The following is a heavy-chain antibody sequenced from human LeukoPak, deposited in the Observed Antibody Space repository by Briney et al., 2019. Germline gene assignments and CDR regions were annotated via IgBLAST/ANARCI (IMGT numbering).Heavy chain of an antibody. CDR2: IKQDGSEG. D-gene: IGHD2-15*01. CDR1: GFTFSSYW. CDR3: ARAGILWGDY. J-gene: IGHJ4*02. V-gene: IGHV3-7*01. Sequence: SGGSLRLSCAVSGFTFSSYWMSWVRQAPGKGLEWVASIKQDGSEGYYVDSVKGRFAISRDNTKNSLYLQMNSLRAEDTAVYYCARAGILWGDYWGQGTLVTVSS.